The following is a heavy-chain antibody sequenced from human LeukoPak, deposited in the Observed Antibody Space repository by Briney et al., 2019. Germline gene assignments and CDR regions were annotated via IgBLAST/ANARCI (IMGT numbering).Heavy chain of an antibody. CDR2: ISSSASTI. D-gene: IGHD5-12*01. J-gene: IGHJ4*02. V-gene: IGHV3-11*01. CDR3: ARATRGWLQMYYFDY. CDR1: GFTFSDYY. Sequence: PGGSLRLSCAASGFTFSDYYMSWIRQAPGKGLEWVSYISSSASTIYYADSVKGRFTISRDNAKNSLYLQMNSLRAEDTAVYYCARATRGWLQMYYFDYWGQETLVTVSS.